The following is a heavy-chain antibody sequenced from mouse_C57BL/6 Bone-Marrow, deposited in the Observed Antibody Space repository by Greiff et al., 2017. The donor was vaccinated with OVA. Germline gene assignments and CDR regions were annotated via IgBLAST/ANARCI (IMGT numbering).Heavy chain of an antibody. CDR3: ARREGITTAFDY. D-gene: IGHD1-1*01. J-gene: IGHJ2*01. Sequence: VQLQQPGAELVKPGASVQMSCKASGYTFTSYWITWVKQRPGQGLEWIGDIYPGSGSTNYNEKFKSKATLTVDTSSSTAYMQLSSLTSEDSAVYYCARREGITTAFDYWGQGTTLTVSS. V-gene: IGHV1-55*01. CDR2: IYPGSGST. CDR1: GYTFTSYW.